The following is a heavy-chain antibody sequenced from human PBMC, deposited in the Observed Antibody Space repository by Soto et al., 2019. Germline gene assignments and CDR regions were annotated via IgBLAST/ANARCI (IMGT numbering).Heavy chain of an antibody. CDR3: ARDPYYDFWSGSTPSWFDP. CDR1: GFTFSGHW. D-gene: IGHD3-3*01. J-gene: IGHJ5*02. Sequence: GGSLRLSCAASGFTFSGHWMHWVRQAPGKGLVWVSRINNDGSSTNYADSMKGRFTISRDNAKNMLYLQMNSLRVEDTAVYYCARDPYYDFWSGSTPSWFDPWGQGTLVTVS. V-gene: IGHV3-74*01. CDR2: INNDGSST.